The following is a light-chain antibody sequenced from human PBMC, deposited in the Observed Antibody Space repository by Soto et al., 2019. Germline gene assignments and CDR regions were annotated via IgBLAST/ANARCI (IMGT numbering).Light chain of an antibody. V-gene: IGLV2-8*01. Sequence: QSALTQPPSASGSPGQSVTISCTGTSSDVGGYNYVSWYQQHPGKAPKLMIYEVSKRPSGVPDRFSGSKSGNPASLTVSGLQAEDEADYYCSSYAGSNIVVFGGGTKLTVL. J-gene: IGLJ2*01. CDR3: SSYAGSNIVV. CDR2: EVS. CDR1: SSDVGGYNY.